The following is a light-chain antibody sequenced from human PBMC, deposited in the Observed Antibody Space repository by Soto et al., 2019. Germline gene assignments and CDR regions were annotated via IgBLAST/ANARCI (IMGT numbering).Light chain of an antibody. V-gene: IGKV1-12*01. Sequence: DIQVTQSPSSVSASVGDRVTITCRASQDIAGYLAWYQHKPGRTPKLLIYAASSLQSGVPSRFSGSGSGTDFTLTISSLQPEDFATYYCLQDYNYPRTFGQGTKVEIK. J-gene: IGKJ1*01. CDR1: QDIAGY. CDR2: AAS. CDR3: LQDYNYPRT.